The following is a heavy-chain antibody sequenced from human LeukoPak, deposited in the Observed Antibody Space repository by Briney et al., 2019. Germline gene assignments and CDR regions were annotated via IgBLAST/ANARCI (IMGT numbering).Heavy chain of an antibody. CDR2: IYHSGST. CDR1: GGSISSGGYS. Sequence: PSETLSLTCAVSGGSISSGGYSWSWIRQPPGQGLEWIGYIYHSGSTYYNPSLKSRVTISVDRSKNQFSLKLSSVTAADTAVYYCAREGRGYSYGYIDYWGQGTLVTVSS. D-gene: IGHD5-18*01. V-gene: IGHV4-30-2*01. J-gene: IGHJ4*02. CDR3: AREGRGYSYGYIDY.